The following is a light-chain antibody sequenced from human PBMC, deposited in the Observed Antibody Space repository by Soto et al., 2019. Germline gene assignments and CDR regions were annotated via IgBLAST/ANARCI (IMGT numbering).Light chain of an antibody. CDR2: DAS. V-gene: IGKV3-11*01. J-gene: IGKJ5*01. CDR3: QQRSNWPPIT. Sequence: EIVLTQSPGTLSLSPGERATLSCRASQSVSSNYLAWHQQKRGQAPRLLIYDASNRATGIPARFSGSGSGTDFTLTISSLEPEDFAVYYCQQRSNWPPITFGQGTRLEIK. CDR1: QSVSSNY.